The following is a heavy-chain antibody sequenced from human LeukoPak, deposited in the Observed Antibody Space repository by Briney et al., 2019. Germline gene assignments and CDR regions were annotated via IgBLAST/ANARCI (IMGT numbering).Heavy chain of an antibody. J-gene: IGHJ3*02. D-gene: IGHD4-23*01. CDR2: IGTAGDT. CDR3: AKERSTVVTLGAFDI. Sequence: PGGSLRLSCAASGFTFSSYDMHWVRQATGKGLEWVSAIGTAGDTYYPGSVKGRFTISRENAKNSLYLQMNSLRAEDTAVYYCAKERSTVVTLGAFDIWGQGTMVTVSS. V-gene: IGHV3-13*01. CDR1: GFTFSSYD.